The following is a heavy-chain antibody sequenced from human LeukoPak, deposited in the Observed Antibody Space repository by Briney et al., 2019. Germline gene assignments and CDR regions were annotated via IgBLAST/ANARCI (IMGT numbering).Heavy chain of an antibody. D-gene: IGHD3-10*01. J-gene: IGHJ3*02. CDR2: ISAYNGNT. V-gene: IGHV1-18*01. Sequence: GASVKVSCKASGYTFTSYGISWVRQAPGQGLEWMGWISAYNGNTNYAQKLQGRVTMTTDTSTSTAYMELRSLRSDDTAVYYCARPYYYGSGSGDAFDIWGQGTMVTVSS. CDR3: ARPYYYGSGSGDAFDI. CDR1: GYTFTSYG.